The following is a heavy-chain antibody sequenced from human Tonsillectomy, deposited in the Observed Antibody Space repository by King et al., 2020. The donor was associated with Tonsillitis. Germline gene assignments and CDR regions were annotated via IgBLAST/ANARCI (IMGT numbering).Heavy chain of an antibody. CDR2: IKQDGSEK. J-gene: IGHJ4*02. Sequence: VQLVESGGSLVQPGGSLRLSCAASGFTFSDYWMSWVRQAPGKGLEWVANIKQDGSEKYYVDSVKGRFTISRDNAKNSLYLQMNSLRAEDTAVYYCARDGGYTYGSDYWGQGTLVTVSS. D-gene: IGHD5-18*01. CDR1: GFTFSDYW. V-gene: IGHV3-7*03. CDR3: ARDGGYTYGSDY.